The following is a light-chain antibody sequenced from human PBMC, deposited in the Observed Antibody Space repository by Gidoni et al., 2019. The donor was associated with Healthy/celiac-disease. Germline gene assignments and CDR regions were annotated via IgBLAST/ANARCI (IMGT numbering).Light chain of an antibody. CDR3: QAWDSSTHVV. CDR2: QDS. Sequence: SYELTQPPSVTVPPGQTASITCSGVKLGDKYACWYQQKPGQSPELVIYQDSKRPSGIPERFSGSNSGNTATLTISGTQAMDEADYYCQAWDSSTHVVFGGGTKLTVL. J-gene: IGLJ2*01. V-gene: IGLV3-1*01. CDR1: KLGDKY.